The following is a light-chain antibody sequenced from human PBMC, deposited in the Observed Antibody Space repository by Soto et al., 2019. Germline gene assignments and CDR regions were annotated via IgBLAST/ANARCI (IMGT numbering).Light chain of an antibody. V-gene: IGKV1-27*01. J-gene: IGKJ4*01. CDR2: AAS. CDR3: QKYNSAPLT. CDR1: QVISNY. Sequence: DIQMTQSPSSLSASVGDRVTISCRASQVISNYLAWYQQKPGKVPKLLIYAASSLHSGVPSRFSGSGSGTDFTLTISSLQPEDVATYYCQKYNSAPLTFGGWTKVEIK.